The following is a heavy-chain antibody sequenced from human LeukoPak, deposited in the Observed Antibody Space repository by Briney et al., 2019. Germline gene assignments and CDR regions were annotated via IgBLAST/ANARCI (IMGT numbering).Heavy chain of an antibody. J-gene: IGHJ4*02. CDR1: GFTLSSYA. Sequence: GGSLRLSCSASGFTLSSYAMHWVRQAPGKGLEYVSGISSNGGITYYADSVKGRFTISRDNSKNTLYLQMSSLRAEDTAVYYCVKDLYSGYNLYYSDYWGQGTLVTVSS. CDR2: ISSNGGIT. D-gene: IGHD5-12*01. CDR3: VKDLYSGYNLYYSDY. V-gene: IGHV3-64D*06.